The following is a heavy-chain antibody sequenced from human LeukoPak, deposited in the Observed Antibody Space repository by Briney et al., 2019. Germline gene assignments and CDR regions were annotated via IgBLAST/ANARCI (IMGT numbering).Heavy chain of an antibody. CDR2: NT. V-gene: IGHV1-18*01. Sequence: NTNYAQKLQGRVTMTTDTSTNTAYFELRSLTSDDTAVYYCARGSGGSFDYWGQGTLVTVSS. D-gene: IGHD2-15*01. CDR3: ARGSGGSFDY. J-gene: IGHJ4*02.